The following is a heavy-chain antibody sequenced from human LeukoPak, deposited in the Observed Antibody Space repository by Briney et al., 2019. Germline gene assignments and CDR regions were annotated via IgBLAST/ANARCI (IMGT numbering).Heavy chain of an antibody. CDR3: APRWRSASIPC. D-gene: IGHD3-10*01. CDR1: GYSFTGYF. J-gene: IGHJ4*02. Sequence: VASVKVSCKASGYSFTGYFMHWVRQAPGQGLEWLGWINPHSGDTNYAPRFQGRVTMTRDTSISTVYFDLNGLTSDDTAVYYCAPRWRSASIPCWGRGTLVIVSS. V-gene: IGHV1-2*02. CDR2: INPHSGDT.